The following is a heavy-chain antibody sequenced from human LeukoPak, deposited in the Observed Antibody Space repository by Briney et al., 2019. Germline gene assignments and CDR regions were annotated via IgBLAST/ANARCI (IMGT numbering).Heavy chain of an antibody. Sequence: GGSLRLSCAASGFTFSSYSINWVRQAPGEGLEWVSSISSSSSYIYYADSVKGRFTISRDNAKDSLYLQMNSLRAEDTAVYYCARDKGPQVTGFDYWGQGTLVTVSS. CDR2: ISSSSSYI. CDR1: GFTFSSYS. D-gene: IGHD4-11*01. CDR3: ARDKGPQVTGFDY. V-gene: IGHV3-21*01. J-gene: IGHJ4*02.